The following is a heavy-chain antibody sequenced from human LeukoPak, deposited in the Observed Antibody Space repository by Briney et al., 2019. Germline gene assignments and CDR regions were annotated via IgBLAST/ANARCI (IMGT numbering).Heavy chain of an antibody. CDR1: GGTFSSYA. Sequence: ASVKVSCKASGGTFSSYAISWVRQAPGQGLEWMGWINPNSGGTNYAQKFQGRVTMTRDTSINTAYMELSRLKSDDTAVYYCAPAAPGGVLDYFDYWGQGTLVTVPS. CDR3: APAAPGGVLDYFDY. J-gene: IGHJ4*02. D-gene: IGHD2-2*01. V-gene: IGHV1-2*02. CDR2: INPNSGGT.